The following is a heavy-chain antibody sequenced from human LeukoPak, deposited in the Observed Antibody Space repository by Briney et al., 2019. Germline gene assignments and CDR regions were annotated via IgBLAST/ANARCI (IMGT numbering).Heavy chain of an antibody. V-gene: IGHV3-74*01. Sequence: GGSLRLSCAASGFTFSSYWMHWVRQAPGKGLVWVSRINSDGSSTSYADSVKGRFTISRDNAKNTLYLQMNSLRVEDTAVYYCARVYYYDSSGLPGGYWGQGTLVTVSS. CDR2: INSDGSST. J-gene: IGHJ4*02. D-gene: IGHD3-22*01. CDR1: GFTFSSYW. CDR3: ARVYYYDSSGLPGGY.